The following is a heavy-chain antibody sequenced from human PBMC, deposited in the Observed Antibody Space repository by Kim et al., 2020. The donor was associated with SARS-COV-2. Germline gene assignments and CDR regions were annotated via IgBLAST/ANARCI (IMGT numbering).Heavy chain of an antibody. CDR2: INAGNGNT. CDR3: AGTMVRGVMAGGAFDI. V-gene: IGHV1-3*01. D-gene: IGHD3-10*01. Sequence: ASVKVSCKASGYTFTSYAMHWVRQAPGQRLEWMGWINAGNGNTKYSQKFQGRVTITRDTSASTAYMELSSLRSEDTAVYYCAGTMVRGVMAGGAFDIWGQGTMVTVSS. J-gene: IGHJ3*02. CDR1: GYTFTSYA.